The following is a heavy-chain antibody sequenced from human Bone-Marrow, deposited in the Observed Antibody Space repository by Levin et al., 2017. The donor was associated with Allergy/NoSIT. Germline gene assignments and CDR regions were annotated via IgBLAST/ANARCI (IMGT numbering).Heavy chain of an antibody. J-gene: IGHJ3*02. Sequence: RGESLKISCTASGFTFSNYWMEWVRQAPGKGLVWVSRIKTDGSITVYADSVKGRFTISRDNAKNTVYLQMNSLRVDDTAVYYCARDRGGSVPDIWGQGTMVTVSS. D-gene: IGHD3-10*01. CDR1: GFTFSNYW. V-gene: IGHV3-74*01. CDR3: ARDRGGSVPDI. CDR2: IKTDGSIT.